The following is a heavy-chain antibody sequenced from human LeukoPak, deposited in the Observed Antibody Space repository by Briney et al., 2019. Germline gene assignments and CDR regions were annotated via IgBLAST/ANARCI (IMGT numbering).Heavy chain of an antibody. Sequence: SETLSLTCTVSGGSISSYYWSWIRQPPGKGLEWIGYIYYSGSTNYNPSLKSRVTISVDTSKNQFSLKLSSVTAADTAVYYCARLPYYDILIGGYGMDVWGQGTTVTVSS. CDR3: ARLPYYDILIGGYGMDV. V-gene: IGHV4-59*08. J-gene: IGHJ6*02. CDR2: IYYSGST. D-gene: IGHD3-9*01. CDR1: GGSISSYY.